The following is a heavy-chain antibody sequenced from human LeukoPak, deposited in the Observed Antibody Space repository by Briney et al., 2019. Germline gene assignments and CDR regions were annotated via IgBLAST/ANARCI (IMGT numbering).Heavy chain of an antibody. V-gene: IGHV5-51*01. CDR3: ARHRSHYYDSSGYLVSTFDY. CDR2: IYPGDSDT. CDR1: GYSFTSYW. Sequence: GESLKISCKGSGYSFTSYWIGWVRQMPGKGLEWMGIIYPGDSDTRYSPSFQGQVTISADKSISTAYLQWSSLRASDTAMYYCARHRSHYYDSSGYLVSTFDYWGQGTLFTVSS. D-gene: IGHD3-22*01. J-gene: IGHJ4*02.